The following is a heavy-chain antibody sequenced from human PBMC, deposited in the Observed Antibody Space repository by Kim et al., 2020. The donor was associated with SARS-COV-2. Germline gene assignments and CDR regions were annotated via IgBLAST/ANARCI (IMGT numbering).Heavy chain of an antibody. CDR3: ARQYYDYVWGSYRSSFFDY. Sequence: SRVTISVDTSKNQFSLKLSSVTAADTAVYYCARQYYDYVWGSYRSSFFDYWGQGTLVTVSS. J-gene: IGHJ4*02. D-gene: IGHD3-16*02. V-gene: IGHV4-39*01.